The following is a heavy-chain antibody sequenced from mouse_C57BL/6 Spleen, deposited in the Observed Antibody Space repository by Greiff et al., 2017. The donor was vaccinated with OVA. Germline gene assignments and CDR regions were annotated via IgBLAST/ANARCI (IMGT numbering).Heavy chain of an antibody. J-gene: IGHJ2*01. V-gene: IGHV14-4*01. CDR3: TTSRWYPHFDY. CDR2: IDPENGDT. Sequence: VHVKQSGAELVRPGASVKLSCTASGFNIKDDYMHWVKQRPEQGLEWIGWIDPENGDTEYASKFQGKATITADTSSNTAYLQLSSLTSEDTAVYYCTTSRWYPHFDYWGQGTTLTVSS. D-gene: IGHD1-1*02. CDR1: GFNIKDDY.